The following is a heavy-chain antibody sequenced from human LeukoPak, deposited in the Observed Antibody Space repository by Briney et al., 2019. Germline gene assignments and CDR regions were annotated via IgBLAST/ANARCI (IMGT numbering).Heavy chain of an antibody. V-gene: IGHV3-66*01. Sequence: GGSLRLSCAASGFTVSSNYMSWVRQAPGKGLEWVSVIYSGGSTYYADSVKGRFTISRDNSKNTLYLQMNSLRAEDTAVYYCARGVRGSSSWYAIRGAFDIWGQGTMVTVSS. J-gene: IGHJ3*02. CDR3: ARGVRGSSSWYAIRGAFDI. CDR2: IYSGGST. CDR1: GFTVSSNY. D-gene: IGHD6-13*01.